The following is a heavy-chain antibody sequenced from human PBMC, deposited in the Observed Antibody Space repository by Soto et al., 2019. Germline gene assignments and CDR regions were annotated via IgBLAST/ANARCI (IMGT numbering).Heavy chain of an antibody. CDR1: GFTFSSYE. Sequence: XGSLILSCAASGFTFSSYEMNWVRQAPGKGLEWVSYISSSGSTIYYADSVKGRFTISRDNAKNSLYLQMNSLRAEDTAVYYCASRIAAAGRRYYYGMDVWGQGTTVTVSS. CDR3: ASRIAAAGRRYYYGMDV. J-gene: IGHJ6*02. V-gene: IGHV3-48*03. D-gene: IGHD6-13*01. CDR2: ISSSGSTI.